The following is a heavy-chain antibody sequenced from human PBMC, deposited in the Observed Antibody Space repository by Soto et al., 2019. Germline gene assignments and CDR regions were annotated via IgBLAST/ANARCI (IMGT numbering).Heavy chain of an antibody. V-gene: IGHV1-18*01. D-gene: IGHD1-1*01. CDR3: VRGGILEANRPYYYYGLDV. CDR1: GHTFTTHG. Sequence: ASVKVSCKAFGHTFTTHGLSWVRQAPGQGLEWMGWVSPYNGNTYYAPRLQGRVTMTTDTSTTTAYMSLRSLRSDDTAIYYCVRGGILEANRPYYYYGLDVWGQGTPVTVSS. J-gene: IGHJ6*02. CDR2: VSPYNGNT.